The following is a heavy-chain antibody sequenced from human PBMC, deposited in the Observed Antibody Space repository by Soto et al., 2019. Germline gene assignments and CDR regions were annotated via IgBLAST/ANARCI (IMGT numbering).Heavy chain of an antibody. CDR3: ARVGMKNYDFWSGYLDH. V-gene: IGHV1-18*04. CDR2: THAYNGNT. J-gene: IGHJ4*02. Sequence: QVQLVQSGGEVKKPGASVKVSCKASGYTFISYGITWVRQAPGQGLEWMGWTHAYNGNTNYAQNLQGRVTMTTDTSPSKASMELRSLRSDDTAVYFCARVGMKNYDFWSGYLDHWGQGTLITVSS. CDR1: GYTFISYG. D-gene: IGHD3-3*01.